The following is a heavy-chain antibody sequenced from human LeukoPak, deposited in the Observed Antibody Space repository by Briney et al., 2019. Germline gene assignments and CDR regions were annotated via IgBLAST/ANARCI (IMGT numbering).Heavy chain of an antibody. CDR1: GFIFRNAY. CDR2: IKSNPDGGTA. CDR3: TTLSYDVHY. Sequence: GGSLRLSCGASGFIFRNAYMTRVRQAPGKGLEWVGRIKSNPDGGTADYGAAVKGRFTISRDDSRNILYLQLRNVRAEDTAVYYCTTLSYDVHYWGQGTLVTVSS. J-gene: IGHJ4*02. V-gene: IGHV3-15*01. D-gene: IGHD3-3*01.